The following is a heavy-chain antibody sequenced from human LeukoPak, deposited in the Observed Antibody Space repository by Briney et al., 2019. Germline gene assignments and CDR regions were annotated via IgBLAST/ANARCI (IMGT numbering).Heavy chain of an antibody. D-gene: IGHD6-19*01. CDR3: AKDPIAVAGNNYYRMDV. Sequence: PGRSLRLSCAASGFTFSSYGMHWVRQAPGKGLEWVAVISSDGSNKYYGDSVKGRFTISRDNSKDTLYLQMNSLRAEDTAVFYCAKDPIAVAGNNYYRMDVWGQGTTVTVSS. J-gene: IGHJ6*02. CDR1: GFTFSSYG. V-gene: IGHV3-30*18. CDR2: ISSDGSNK.